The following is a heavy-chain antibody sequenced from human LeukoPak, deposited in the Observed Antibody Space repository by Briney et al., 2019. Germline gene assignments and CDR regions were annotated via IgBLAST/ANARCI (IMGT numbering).Heavy chain of an antibody. V-gene: IGHV3-48*04. D-gene: IGHD2-15*01. CDR2: ISISTSTI. CDR1: GFTFSSYS. Sequence: GGSLRLSCAASGFTFSSYSMNWVRQAPGKGLEWVSYISISTSTIYYADSVKGRFTISRDNAKNSLYLQMNSLRAEDTAVYYCARVAAVGAFDIWGQGTMVTVSS. CDR3: ARVAAVGAFDI. J-gene: IGHJ3*02.